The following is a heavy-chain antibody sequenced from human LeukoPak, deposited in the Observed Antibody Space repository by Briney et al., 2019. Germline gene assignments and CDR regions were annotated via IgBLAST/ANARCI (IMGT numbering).Heavy chain of an antibody. CDR2: IIPIFGTA. D-gene: IGHD3-22*01. CDR1: GGTFSSYA. Sequence: ASVKVSCKASGGTFSSYAISWVRQAPGQGLEWMGGIIPIFGTANYAQKFQGRVTITADESTSTAYMELSSLRSEDTAVYYCARDRGYYDSSGSLYYFDYWGQGTLVPSPQ. J-gene: IGHJ4*02. CDR3: ARDRGYYDSSGSLYYFDY. V-gene: IGHV1-69*13.